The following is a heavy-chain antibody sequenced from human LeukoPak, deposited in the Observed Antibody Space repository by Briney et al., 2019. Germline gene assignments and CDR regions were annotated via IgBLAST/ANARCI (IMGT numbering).Heavy chain of an antibody. D-gene: IGHD2-8*01. CDR1: GFTVSDYY. J-gene: IGHJ4*02. V-gene: IGHV3-11*01. Sequence: GGPLRLSCAASGFTVSDYYMSWIRQAPGKGREWVSFIRSRGTTINYADSVKGRFTISRNNAKNSLYLQMNRLRAADTAVYYCARAPLHRAYTSNYWGQGTLVTVSS. CDR3: ARAPLHRAYTSNY. CDR2: IRSRGTTI.